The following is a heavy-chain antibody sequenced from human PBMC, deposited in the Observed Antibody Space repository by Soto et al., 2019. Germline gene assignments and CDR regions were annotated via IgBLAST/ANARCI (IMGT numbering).Heavy chain of an antibody. CDR1: GYTFTSYG. CDR2: ISAYNGNT. D-gene: IGHD2-21*02. V-gene: IGHV1-18*01. CDR3: ARGGGDYQGYYYYGMDV. Sequence: ASVKVSCKASGYTFTSYGVSWVRQAPGQGLEWMGWISAYNGNTNYAQKLQGRVTMTTDTSTSTAYMELRSLRSDDTAVYYCARGGGDYQGYYYYGMDVWGQGTTVTVSS. J-gene: IGHJ6*02.